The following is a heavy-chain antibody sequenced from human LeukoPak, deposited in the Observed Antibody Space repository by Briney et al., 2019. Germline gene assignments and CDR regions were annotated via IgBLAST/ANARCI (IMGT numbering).Heavy chain of an antibody. J-gene: IGHJ4*02. D-gene: IGHD1-7*01. Sequence: PGESLKISCKGFGYSFSTHWIAWVRQMPGKGLEWMGIIYPGDSDTRYSPSFQGQVTISVDKSISTAYLQWSSLKASDTARYYCARPPRGGTSKFDYWGQGTLISVSS. CDR3: ARPPRGGTSKFDY. CDR2: IYPGDSDT. V-gene: IGHV5-51*01. CDR1: GYSFSTHW.